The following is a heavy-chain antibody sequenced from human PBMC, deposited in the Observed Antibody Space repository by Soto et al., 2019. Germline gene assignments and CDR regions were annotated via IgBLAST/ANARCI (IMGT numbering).Heavy chain of an antibody. J-gene: IGHJ4*02. Sequence: QVTLKESGPVLVKPTETLTLTCTVSGFSLSNARMGVSWIRQPPGKALEWLAHIFWNDETAYSTSLKTRLTISNDTSKSQVVLTMANMDPADTATYYCPRTVARMDLDYWGQGTLVTVSS. CDR1: GFSLSNARMG. D-gene: IGHD2-21*01. CDR3: PRTVARMDLDY. V-gene: IGHV2-26*02. CDR2: IFWNDET.